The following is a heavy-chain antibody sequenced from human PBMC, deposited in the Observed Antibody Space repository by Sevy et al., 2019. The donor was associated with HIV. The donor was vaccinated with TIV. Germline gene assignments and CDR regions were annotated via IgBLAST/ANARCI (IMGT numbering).Heavy chain of an antibody. CDR2: IKSKTDGGTT. D-gene: IGHD5-12*01. V-gene: IGHV3-15*01. CDR1: GFTFSNAW. Sequence: VGSLRLSCAASGFTFSNAWMSWVRQAPGKGLEWVGRIKSKTDGGTTDYAAPVKGRFTISRDDSKNTLYLQMNSLKTEDTAVYYCTTGPGGGYDSQVPFDYWGQGTLVTVSS. CDR3: TTGPGGGYDSQVPFDY. J-gene: IGHJ4*02.